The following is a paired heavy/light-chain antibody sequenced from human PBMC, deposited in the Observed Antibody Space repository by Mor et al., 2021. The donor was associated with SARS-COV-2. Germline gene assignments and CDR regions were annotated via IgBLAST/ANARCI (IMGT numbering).Light chain of an antibody. CDR3: SSNTRNTPAI. V-gene: IGLV2-14*03. Sequence: QSALTQPASVSGSPGQSITISCTGTSSDVGTYNFVAWYQQHPGKAPKLIIYDVSNRPSGVSNRFSGSKSGNTASLTISGLQAEDEGDYYCSSNTRNTPAIFGGGTKLTVL. J-gene: IGLJ2*01. CDR2: DVS. CDR1: SSDVGTYNF.
Heavy chain of an antibody. CDR1: GFTFSSYS. CDR2: ISGDGINT. J-gene: IGHJ4*02. Sequence: EVQLVESGGGLVQPGGSLRLSCAASGFTFSSYSMHWFRQAPGKGLVWVSRISGDGINTNYTDSVKGRFTISRDNAKNTLYLQMNSLRDEDTAVYYCARVDRPERGWIPLDYWGQGTQVTVSS. D-gene: IGHD2-2*03. V-gene: IGHV3-74*01. CDR3: ARVDRPERGWIPLDY.